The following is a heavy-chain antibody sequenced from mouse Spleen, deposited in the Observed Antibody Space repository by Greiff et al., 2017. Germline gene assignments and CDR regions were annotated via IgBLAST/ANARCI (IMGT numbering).Heavy chain of an antibody. CDR2: IDPANGNT. J-gene: IGHJ2*01. CDR3: ARGDYKSYFDY. Sequence: VQLQQSGAELVKPGASVKLSCTASGFNIKDTYMHWVKQRPEQGLEWIGRIDPANGNTKYDPKFQGKATITADTSSNTAYLQLSSLTSEDTAVYYCARGDYKSYFDYWGQGTTLTVSS. CDR1: GFNIKDTY. D-gene: IGHD2-13*01. V-gene: IGHV14-3*02.